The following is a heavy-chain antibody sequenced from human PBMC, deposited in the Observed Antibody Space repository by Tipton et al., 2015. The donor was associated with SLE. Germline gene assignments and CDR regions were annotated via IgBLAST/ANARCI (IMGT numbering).Heavy chain of an antibody. CDR3: ARGVSGSYFEDFDY. CDR1: GFTFSSYA. D-gene: IGHD1-26*01. Sequence: SLRLSCAASGFTFSSYAMSWVRQAPGKGLVGVSRINSDGSSTSYADSVKGRFTISRDNSKNTLYLQMNSLRAEDTALYYCARGVSGSYFEDFDYWGQGTLVTVSS. J-gene: IGHJ4*02. CDR2: INSDGSST. V-gene: IGHV3-74*01.